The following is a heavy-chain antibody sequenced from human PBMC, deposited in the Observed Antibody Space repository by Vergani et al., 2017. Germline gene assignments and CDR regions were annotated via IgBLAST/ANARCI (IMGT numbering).Heavy chain of an antibody. V-gene: IGHV3-74*01. CDR2: INSDGSST. Sequence: EVQLVESGGGLVQPGGSLRLSCAASGFTFSSYWMHWVRQAPGKGLVWVSRINSDGSSTSYADSVKGRFTISRDNAKNTLYLQMNSLRAEDTAVYYCARVRCSSASCYDYFDYWGQGTLVTVSS. J-gene: IGHJ4*02. CDR3: ARVRCSSASCYDYFDY. D-gene: IGHD2-2*01. CDR1: GFTFSSYW.